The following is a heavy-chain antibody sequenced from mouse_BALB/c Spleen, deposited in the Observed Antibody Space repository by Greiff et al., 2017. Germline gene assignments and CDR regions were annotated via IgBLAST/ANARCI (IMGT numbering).Heavy chain of an antibody. J-gene: IGHJ2*01. D-gene: IGHD1-1*01. CDR2: IWAGGST. CDR3: ARDRDYYGSSFDY. CDR1: GFSLTSYG. Sequence: VHLVESGPGLVAPSQCLSLTCTVSGFSLTSYGVHWVRQPPGKGLEWLGVIWAGGSTNYNSALLSRLSISKDNSKSPVFLKMNSLQTDDTAMYYCARDRDYYGSSFDYWGQGTTLTVSS. V-gene: IGHV2-9*02.